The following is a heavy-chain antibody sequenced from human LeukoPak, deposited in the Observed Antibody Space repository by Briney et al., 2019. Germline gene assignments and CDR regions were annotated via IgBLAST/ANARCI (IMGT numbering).Heavy chain of an antibody. Sequence: SQTLSLTCAISGDSVSSNSAAWNWIRPSPSRGLEWLGRTYYRSKWYNDSAVSVKSRTTINPDTSKNQFSLQLNSVTPEDTAVYYCASPEKYSGSYYGYWGQGTLVTVSS. V-gene: IGHV6-1*01. J-gene: IGHJ4*02. CDR3: ASPEKYSGSYYGY. CDR1: GDSVSSNSAA. D-gene: IGHD1-26*01. CDR2: TYYRSKWYN.